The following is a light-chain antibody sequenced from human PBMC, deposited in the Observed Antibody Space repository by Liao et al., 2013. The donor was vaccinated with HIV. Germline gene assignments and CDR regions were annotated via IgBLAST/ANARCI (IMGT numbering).Light chain of an antibody. Sequence: SYELTQPRSLSVSPGQTASITCSGDKLGDKYACWYQQKPGQSPILVIYKDNKRPSGIPERFSGSNSGNTATLTISGTQAMDEADYYCQAWDSSTVVFGGGTELTVL. J-gene: IGLJ2*01. V-gene: IGLV3-1*01. CDR1: KLGDKY. CDR2: KDN. CDR3: QAWDSSTVV.